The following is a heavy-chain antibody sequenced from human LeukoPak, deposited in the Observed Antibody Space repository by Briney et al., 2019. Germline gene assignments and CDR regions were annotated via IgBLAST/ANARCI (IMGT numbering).Heavy chain of an antibody. CDR2: AYYSGST. V-gene: IGHV4-39*01. Sequence: SETLSLTCTVSGGXISSSSYYWGWIRQPPGKGLEWIGSAYYSGSTYHNPSLKSRVTISVDTSKNQFSLKLSSVTAADTAVYYCARRMELLNWFDPWGQGALVTVSS. D-gene: IGHD1-26*01. J-gene: IGHJ5*02. CDR1: GGXISSSSYY. CDR3: ARRMELLNWFDP.